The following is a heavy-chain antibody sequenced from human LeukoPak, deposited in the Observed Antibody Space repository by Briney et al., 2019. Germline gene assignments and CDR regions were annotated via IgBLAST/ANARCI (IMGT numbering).Heavy chain of an antibody. J-gene: IGHJ4*02. D-gene: IGHD3-16*01. V-gene: IGHV4-34*01. CDR3: ASGTFPYYFDY. CDR2: INHSGST. Sequence: SGTLSLTCPVYGGSFRGYYWSWIRQPPGKGLEWIGEINHSGSTNYNPSLKSRVTISVDTSKNQFSLKLSSVTAADTAVYYCASGTFPYYFDYWGQGTLVTVSS. CDR1: GGSFRGYY.